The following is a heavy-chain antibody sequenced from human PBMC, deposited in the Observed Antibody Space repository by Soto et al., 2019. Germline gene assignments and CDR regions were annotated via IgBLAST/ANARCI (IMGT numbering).Heavy chain of an antibody. CDR3: TRGRGSWEVPDY. V-gene: IGHV3-23*01. CDR2: ITGTGGTT. D-gene: IGHD1-26*01. CDR1: GFTFISYP. Sequence: GGSLRLSCAASGFTFISYPMTWVRQAPGKGLEWVSSITGTGGTTSYADSVKGRFTISRDNSKNTLYLQLDNLRVEDTAVYYCTRGRGSWEVPDYWGQGTPVTVSS. J-gene: IGHJ4*02.